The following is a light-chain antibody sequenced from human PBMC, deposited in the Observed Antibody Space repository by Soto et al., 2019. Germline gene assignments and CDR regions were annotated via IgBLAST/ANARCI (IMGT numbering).Light chain of an antibody. Sequence: EIVLTQSPGTLSLSPGERATLSCRASQSVSSSYLAWYQQKPGQAPRLLIYGASSRATVIPDRFSGSGSGTDFTLTISRLEPEDFAVYYCQQYGSSQYTFGQWTKLEIK. CDR2: GAS. J-gene: IGKJ2*01. CDR3: QQYGSSQYT. V-gene: IGKV3-20*01. CDR1: QSVSSSY.